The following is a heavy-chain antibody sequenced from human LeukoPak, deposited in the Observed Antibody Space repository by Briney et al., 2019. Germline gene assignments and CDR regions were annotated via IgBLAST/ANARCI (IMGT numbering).Heavy chain of an antibody. CDR3: ASVRGSSGWFYFDY. V-gene: IGHV1-2*02. D-gene: IGHD6-19*01. J-gene: IGHJ4*02. CDR2: INPNSGGT. CDR1: GYTFTGYY. Sequence: ASVKVSCKASGYTFTGYYMHWVRQAPGQGLEWMGWINPNSGGTNYAQKFQGRVTMTRDTSISTAYMELSSLRSEDTAVYYCASVRGSSGWFYFDYWGQGTLVTVSS.